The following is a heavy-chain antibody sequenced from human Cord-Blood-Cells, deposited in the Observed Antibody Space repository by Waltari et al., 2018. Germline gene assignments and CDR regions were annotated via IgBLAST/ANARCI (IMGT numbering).Heavy chain of an antibody. CDR1: GGSFSGYY. V-gene: IGHV4-34*01. D-gene: IGHD2-2*01. CDR2: INHSGST. J-gene: IGHJ5*02. Sequence: QVQLQQWGAGLLKPSETLSLTCAVYGGSFSGYYWSWIRQPPGKGLEWIGEINHSGSTNNTPSFKSRVTISVDTSKNQFSLKLSSVTAADTAVYYCARHGAGYCSSTSCYENWFDPWGQGTLVTVSS. CDR3: ARHGAGYCSSTSCYENWFDP.